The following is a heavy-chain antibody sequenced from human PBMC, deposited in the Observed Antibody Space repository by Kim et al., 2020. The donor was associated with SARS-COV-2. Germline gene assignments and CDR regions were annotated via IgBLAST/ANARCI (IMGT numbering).Heavy chain of an antibody. Sequence: YADSVKGRFTISRDNAKNSLYLQMNSLRAEDTALYYCAKSLSIYAGELDYWGQGTLVTVSS. V-gene: IGHV3-9*01. J-gene: IGHJ4*02. D-gene: IGHD3-3*01. CDR3: AKSLSIYAGELDY.